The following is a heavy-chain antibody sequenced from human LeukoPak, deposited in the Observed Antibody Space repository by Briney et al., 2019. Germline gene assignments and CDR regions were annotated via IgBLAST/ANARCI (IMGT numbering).Heavy chain of an antibody. CDR3: GRVGAYYGSGSYSDY. CDR2: ISWSSGII. Sequence: PGRSLRLSCAASGFTFDDHGMHWVRQAPGKGLEWVSGISWSSGIIGYADSVKGRFTISRDNAKNSLYLQMNSLRAEDTAVYYCGRVGAYYGSGSYSDYWGQGTLVTVSS. CDR1: GFTFDDHG. D-gene: IGHD3-10*01. J-gene: IGHJ4*02. V-gene: IGHV3-9*01.